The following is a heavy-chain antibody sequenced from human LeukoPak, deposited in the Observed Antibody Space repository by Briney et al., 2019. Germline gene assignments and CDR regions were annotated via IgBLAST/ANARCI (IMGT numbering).Heavy chain of an antibody. D-gene: IGHD6-13*01. CDR3: ARSIAAAGTNWFDP. Sequence: SETLSLTCTVSGGSISSYYWSWVRQPPGKGLEWIGHIHNNGDIAYNFSLKSRVTISMDTSKNQFSLKLSSVTAADTAVYYCARSIAAAGTNWFDPWGQGTLVTVSS. V-gene: IGHV4-59*01. CDR2: IHNNGDI. CDR1: GGSISSYY. J-gene: IGHJ5*02.